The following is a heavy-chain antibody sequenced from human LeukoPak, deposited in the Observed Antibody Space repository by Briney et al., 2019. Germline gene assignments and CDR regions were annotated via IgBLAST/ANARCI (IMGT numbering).Heavy chain of an antibody. D-gene: IGHD3-3*01. Sequence: GGSLRLSCAASGFTFSSYWMSWVRQAPGKGLEWVANIKQDGSEKYYVDSVKGRFTISRDNAKNSLYLQMNSLRAEDTAVYYCARTVYDFWSGYYFDYWGQGTLVTVSS. V-gene: IGHV3-7*01. CDR2: IKQDGSEK. CDR1: GFTFSSYW. J-gene: IGHJ4*02. CDR3: ARTVYDFWSGYYFDY.